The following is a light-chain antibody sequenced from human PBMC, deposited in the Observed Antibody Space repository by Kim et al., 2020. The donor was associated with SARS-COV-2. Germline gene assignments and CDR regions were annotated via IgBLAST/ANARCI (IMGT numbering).Light chain of an antibody. V-gene: IGLV3-19*01. CDR2: AKN. J-gene: IGLJ2*01. Sequence: SELTQDPAVSVALGQTVRITCQGDSLRSYYATWYQQKPGQAPILLIYAKNNRPSGIPDRFSGSSSGNTASLTITGAQAEDEADYYCNSRDTNDNVVFGG. CDR3: NSRDTNDNVV. CDR1: SLRSYY.